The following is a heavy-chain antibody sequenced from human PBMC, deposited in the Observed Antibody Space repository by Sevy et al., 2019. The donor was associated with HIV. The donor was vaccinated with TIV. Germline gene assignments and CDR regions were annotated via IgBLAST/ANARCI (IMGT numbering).Heavy chain of an antibody. J-gene: IGHJ4*02. CDR3: ARGGSYGDYGVFEY. CDR2: IYHSGST. D-gene: IGHD4-17*01. Sequence: SETLSLTCAVSGASISSGAYSWGWIRQPPGKGLEWIGSIYHSGSTYSNPSLESRVTISVDRSKNEFSLKVNSVTAADTAVYYCARGGSYGDYGVFEYWGQGTLVTVSS. V-gene: IGHV4-30-2*01. CDR1: GASISSGAYS.